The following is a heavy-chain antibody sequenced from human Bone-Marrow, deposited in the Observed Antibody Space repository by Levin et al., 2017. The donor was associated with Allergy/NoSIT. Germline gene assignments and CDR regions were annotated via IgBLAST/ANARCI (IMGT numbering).Heavy chain of an antibody. J-gene: IGHJ6*02. CDR3: ARVDIVLPASTRTSVVYGMDV. CDR2: IRAYNGDT. Sequence: ASVKVSCETSGYDFFTYGISWVRQAPGQGLEWVGWIRAYNGDTNYAQKLQGRVTMTTDTSTNTAYMELRSLRSDDTAVYYCARVDIVLPASTRTSVVYGMDVWGQGTTVTVSS. V-gene: IGHV1-18*01. CDR1: GYDFFTYG. D-gene: IGHD2-2*01.